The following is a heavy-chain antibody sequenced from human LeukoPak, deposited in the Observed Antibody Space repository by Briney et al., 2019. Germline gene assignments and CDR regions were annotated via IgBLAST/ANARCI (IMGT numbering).Heavy chain of an antibody. D-gene: IGHD4-11*01. CDR3: ARGTDYDAFDI. CDR1: GFTFDDYA. V-gene: IGHV3-43*02. J-gene: IGHJ3*02. CDR2: ISGDGGST. Sequence: GSLRLSCAASGFTFDDYAMHWVRQAPGKGLEWVSLISGDGGSTYYADSVKGRFTISRDNAKNSLYLQMNSLRAEDTAVYYCARGTDYDAFDIWGQGTMVTVSS.